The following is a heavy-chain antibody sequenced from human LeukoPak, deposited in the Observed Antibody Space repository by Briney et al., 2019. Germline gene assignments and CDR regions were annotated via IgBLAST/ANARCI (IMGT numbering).Heavy chain of an antibody. V-gene: IGHV3-21*01. D-gene: IGHD3-3*01. Sequence: GGSLRLSCAASGFTFSSYSMNWVRQAPGKGLEWVSSISSSSSYIYYADSVKGRFTISRDNAKNSPYLQMNSLRAEDTAVYYCARVEPPDFWSGYYTGLYFDYWGQGTLVTVSS. CDR1: GFTFSSYS. CDR2: ISSSSSYI. J-gene: IGHJ4*02. CDR3: ARVEPPDFWSGYYTGLYFDY.